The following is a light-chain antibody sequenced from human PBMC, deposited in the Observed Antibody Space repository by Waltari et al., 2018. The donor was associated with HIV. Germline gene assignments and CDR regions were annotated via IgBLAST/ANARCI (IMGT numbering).Light chain of an antibody. CDR2: EVS. CDR1: SGDIGSFNY. J-gene: IGLJ2*01. Sequence: QSALTQPASVSGSPGQSITISCTGSSGDIGSFNYVSWYQQHPGKVPILMIYEVSNRPSGISTRFSGSKSGNTASLTISGLQAEDEADYYCSSYTSSSTLFGGGTKLTVL. CDR3: SSYTSSSTL. V-gene: IGLV2-14*01.